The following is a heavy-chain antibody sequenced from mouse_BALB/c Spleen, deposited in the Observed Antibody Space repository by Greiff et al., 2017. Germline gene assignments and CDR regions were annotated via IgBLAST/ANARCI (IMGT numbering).Heavy chain of an antibody. CDR3: ARQTYDYYAMDY. J-gene: IGHJ4*01. V-gene: IGHV5-6*02. CDR2: ISSGGSYT. Sequence: DVKLVESGGDLVKPGGSLKLSCAASGFTFSSYGMSWVRQTPDKRLEWVATISSGGSYTYYPDSVKGRFTISRDNAKNTLYLQMSSLKSEDTAMYYCARQTYDYYAMDYWGQGTSVTVSS. D-gene: IGHD6-5*01. CDR1: GFTFSSYG.